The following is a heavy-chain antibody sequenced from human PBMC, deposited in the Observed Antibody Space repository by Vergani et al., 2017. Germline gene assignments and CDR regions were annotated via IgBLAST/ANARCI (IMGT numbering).Heavy chain of an antibody. D-gene: IGHD2-2*01. CDR1: GFTFISYA. V-gene: IGHV3-23*04. J-gene: IGHJ6*02. CDR2: IIVIFLNT. CDR3: AKGVYCSSTSCYEGRGYYYGMGV. Sequence: VQLVESGGGVVQPGGSLILSCASSGFTFISYALIFFRHFPFNLLYLVSGIIVIFLNTYSSNSLKSRFTISLDNSKNTLYLQMNSLRADDTAVYYCAKGVYCSSTSCYEGRGYYYGMGVWGQGTTVTFSS.